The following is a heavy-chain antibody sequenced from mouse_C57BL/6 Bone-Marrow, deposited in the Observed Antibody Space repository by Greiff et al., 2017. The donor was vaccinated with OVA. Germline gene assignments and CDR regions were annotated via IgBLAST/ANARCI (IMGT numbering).Heavy chain of an antibody. CDR2: IYPRSGNT. CDR3: AREGDYYGSSPYWYFDV. V-gene: IGHV1-81*01. J-gene: IGHJ1*03. CDR1: GYTFTSYG. Sequence: QVQLQQSGAELARPGASVKLSCKASGYTFTSYGISWVKQRTGQGLEWIGEIYPRSGNTYYNEKFKGKATLTADKSSSTAYMELRSLTSEDSAVYFCAREGDYYGSSPYWYFDVWGTGTTVTVSS. D-gene: IGHD1-1*01.